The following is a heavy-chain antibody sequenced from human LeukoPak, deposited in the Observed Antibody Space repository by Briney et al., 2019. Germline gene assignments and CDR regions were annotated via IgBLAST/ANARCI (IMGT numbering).Heavy chain of an antibody. CDR1: GLTFSSYA. D-gene: IGHD6-19*01. V-gene: IGHV3-48*03. CDR2: ISSGGSTI. Sequence: GGSLRLSCAASGLTFSSYAMSWVRQAPGKGLEWVSYISSGGSTIYYADSVKGRFTISRDNANNSVFLQMNSLRAEDTAVYYCARAPTGGTVAANYWGQGTLVTVSS. CDR3: ARAPTGGTVAANY. J-gene: IGHJ4*02.